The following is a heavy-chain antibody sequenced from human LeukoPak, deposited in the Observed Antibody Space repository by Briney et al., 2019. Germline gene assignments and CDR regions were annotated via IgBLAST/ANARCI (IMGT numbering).Heavy chain of an antibody. CDR1: GASINNYF. Sequence: PSETLSLTCIVSGASINNYFWTWIRQPAGKGLGWIGRIYSGGSTIYNPSLNSRVTMSLDTSKNQFSLKLISVTAADTAVYYCARNSGDYWGQGTLVTVSS. CDR2: IYSGGST. J-gene: IGHJ4*02. CDR3: ARNSGDY. V-gene: IGHV4-4*07. D-gene: IGHD4-23*01.